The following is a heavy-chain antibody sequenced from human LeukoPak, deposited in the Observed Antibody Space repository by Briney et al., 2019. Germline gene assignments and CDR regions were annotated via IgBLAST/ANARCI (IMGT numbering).Heavy chain of an antibody. Sequence: GGTLRLSCAASGFTFSSYGMSWVRQAPGKGLEWVSAISGSGGSTYYADSVKGRFTISRDNSKNTLYLQMNSLRAEDTAVYYCAKAGGGGYSYGNDYFDYWGQGTLVTVS. CDR1: GFTFSSYG. V-gene: IGHV3-23*01. CDR3: AKAGGGGYSYGNDYFDY. CDR2: ISGSGGST. D-gene: IGHD5-18*01. J-gene: IGHJ4*02.